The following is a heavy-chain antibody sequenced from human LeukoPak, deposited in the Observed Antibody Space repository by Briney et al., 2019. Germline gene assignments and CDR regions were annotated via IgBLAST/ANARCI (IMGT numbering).Heavy chain of an antibody. CDR3: ARDRDYAFDY. J-gene: IGHJ4*02. CDR2: ISSSSSYI. V-gene: IGHV3-21*01. D-gene: IGHD4-17*01. CDR1: GFTFSSYS. Sequence: GGSLRLSCAASGFTFSSYSMNWVRQAPGKGLEWVSSISSSSSYIYYADSVKGRFTISRDNVKNSLYLQMDSLRDEDTAVYYCARDRDYAFDYWGQGTLVTVSS.